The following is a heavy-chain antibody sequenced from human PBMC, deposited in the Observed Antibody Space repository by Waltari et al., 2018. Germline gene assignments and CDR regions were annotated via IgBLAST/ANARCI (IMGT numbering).Heavy chain of an antibody. V-gene: IGHV4-39*01. CDR3: ASINRMTTVTRFDY. J-gene: IGHJ4*02. CDR2: IYYSGST. CDR1: GGSISSNSYY. D-gene: IGHD4-17*01. Sequence: QLQLQESGPGLVKPSEPLSLTCTVSGGSISSNSYYWGWIRQPPGKGLEWIGSIYYSGSTYYNPSLKSRVTISVDTSKNQFSLKLSSVTAADTAVYYCASINRMTTVTRFDYWGQGTLVTVSS.